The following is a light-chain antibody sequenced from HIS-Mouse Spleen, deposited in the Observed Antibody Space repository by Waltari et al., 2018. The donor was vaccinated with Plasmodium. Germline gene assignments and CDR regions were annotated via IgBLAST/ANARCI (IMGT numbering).Light chain of an antibody. Sequence: EIVMTQSPATPSVSPGERATLSCRASQSVSSNLAWYQQKPGQAPRLLIYGASTRATGIPARFSGSGSGTEFTLTISSMQSEDFAVYYCQQYNNWPQTFGPGTKVDIK. J-gene: IGKJ3*01. V-gene: IGKV3-15*01. CDR3: QQYNNWPQT. CDR1: QSVSSN. CDR2: GAS.